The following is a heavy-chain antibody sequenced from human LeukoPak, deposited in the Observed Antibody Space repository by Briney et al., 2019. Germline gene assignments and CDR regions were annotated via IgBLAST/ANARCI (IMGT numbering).Heavy chain of an antibody. J-gene: IGHJ2*01. Sequence: SETLSLTCAVSGDSITSYYWSWIRQPPGKGLEWIGYVFYTGSTNYTPSLKSRVTISQDTPKNQVSLRLSSVTAADTAMYYCARSKSAAMFYWYFDLWGRGTLVTVSS. CDR2: VFYTGST. D-gene: IGHD2-2*01. CDR3: ARSKSAAMFYWYFDL. V-gene: IGHV4-59*01. CDR1: GDSITSYY.